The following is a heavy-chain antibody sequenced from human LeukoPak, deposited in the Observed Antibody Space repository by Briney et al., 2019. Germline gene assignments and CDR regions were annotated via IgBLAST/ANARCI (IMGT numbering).Heavy chain of an antibody. V-gene: IGHV1-69*05. CDR3: ASNPRTTLLLDY. Sequence: SSVKVSCKASGGTFSSYAISWVRQAPGQGLEWMGGIIPIFGTANYAQTFQGRVTITTDESTSTAYMELSSLRSEDTAVYYCASNPRTTLLLDYWGQGTLVTVSS. D-gene: IGHD1-14*01. CDR1: GGTFSSYA. J-gene: IGHJ4*02. CDR2: IIPIFGTA.